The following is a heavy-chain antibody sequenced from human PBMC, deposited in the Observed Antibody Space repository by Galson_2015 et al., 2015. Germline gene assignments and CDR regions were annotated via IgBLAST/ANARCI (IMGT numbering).Heavy chain of an antibody. CDR3: ARDLVGITGTTDCYYGMDV. J-gene: IGHJ6*02. CDR2: ISYDGSNK. CDR1: GFTFSSYA. Sequence: SLRLSCAASGFTFSSYAMHWVRQAPGKGLEWVAVISYDGSNKYYADSVKGRFTISRDNSKNTLYLQMNSLRAEDTAVYYCARDLVGITGTTDCYYGMDVWGQGTTVTVSS. D-gene: IGHD1-7*01. V-gene: IGHV3-30-3*01.